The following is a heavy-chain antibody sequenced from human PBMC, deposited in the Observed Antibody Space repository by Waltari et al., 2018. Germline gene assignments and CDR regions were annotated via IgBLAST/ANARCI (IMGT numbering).Heavy chain of an antibody. CDR2: IWFDGSDK. CDR3: AKDAFGNTYLDF. V-gene: IGHV3-30*02. D-gene: IGHD2-2*02. Sequence: VNLVESGGGVVQPGGSLSLPCAPSGVPFCNFGMHWARQAPGKGLEWVALIWFDGSDKFYADSVRGRFTISRDNSARTLYLDMDSLRLDDTAMYYCAKDAFGNTYLDFWGQGTLVTVSS. J-gene: IGHJ4*02. CDR1: GVPFCNFG.